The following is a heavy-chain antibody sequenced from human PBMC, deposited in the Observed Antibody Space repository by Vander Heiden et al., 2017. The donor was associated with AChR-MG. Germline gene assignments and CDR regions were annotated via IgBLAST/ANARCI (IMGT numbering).Heavy chain of an antibody. CDR3: ATGDCTTAGCSPRFFYYYLGV. D-gene: IGHD2-8*01. CDR2: IAFNGGTK. CDR1: GFTLSSYS. V-gene: IGHV3-30-3*01. J-gene: IGHJ6*03. Sequence: QVHLVASGGGVVQPGRSLRLSCAASGFTLSSYSMHSVRPAPGKGLEWVAVIAFNGGTKFYADSVKGRFTISRDNSMNTLYLQLNSLGGEDTATYYCATGDCTTAGCSPRFFYYYLGVWGKGTTVTVS.